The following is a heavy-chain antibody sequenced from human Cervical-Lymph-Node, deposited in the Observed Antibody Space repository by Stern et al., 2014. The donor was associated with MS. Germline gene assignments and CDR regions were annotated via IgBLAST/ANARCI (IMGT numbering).Heavy chain of an antibody. CDR3: ARDRHDLGYCSGGSCYLPEY. V-gene: IGHV3-33*01. J-gene: IGHJ4*02. D-gene: IGHD2-15*01. CDR1: GFTFSSYG. CDR2: IWYDGSNK. Sequence: VQLVESGGGVVQPGRSLRLSCAASGFTFSSYGMHWVRQAPGKGLEWVAVIWYDGSNKYYADSVKGRFTISRDNSKNTLYLQMNSLRAEDTAVYYCARDRHDLGYCSGGSCYLPEYWGQGTLVTVSS.